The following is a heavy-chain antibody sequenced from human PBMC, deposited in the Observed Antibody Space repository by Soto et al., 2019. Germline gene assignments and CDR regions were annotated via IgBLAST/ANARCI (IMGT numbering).Heavy chain of an antibody. J-gene: IGHJ4*02. V-gene: IGHV3-21*01. CDR1: GVTFSTYT. Sequence: PXGSLSLSCAASGVTFSTYTLNWVRQAPGKGLEWISSISSGSSYIHYAGSVKGRFTISRDNAKNSLFLQMNSLRADDTAVYYCARDILSGGAYPDYWGQGTKVTVSS. CDR3: ARDILSGGAYPDY. CDR2: ISSGSSYI. D-gene: IGHD3-10*01.